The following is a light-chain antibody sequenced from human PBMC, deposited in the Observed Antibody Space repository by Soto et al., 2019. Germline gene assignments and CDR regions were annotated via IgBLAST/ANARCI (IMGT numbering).Light chain of an antibody. J-gene: IGLJ1*01. CDR2: GNT. Sequence: QSVLTQPPSASSTPGQTVTISCSGSTSNIGTFYVYWYQLLPGRAPKLLIYGNTNRPSGVPDRFSGSKSATSASLAITGLQAEDEAIYYCQSYDNTLSGPIYVFGTGTKLTVL. V-gene: IGLV1-40*01. CDR3: QSYDNTLSGPIYV. CDR1: TSNIGTFY.